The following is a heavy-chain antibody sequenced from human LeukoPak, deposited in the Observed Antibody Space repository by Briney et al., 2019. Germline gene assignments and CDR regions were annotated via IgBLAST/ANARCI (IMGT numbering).Heavy chain of an antibody. V-gene: IGHV1-3*01. CDR1: GYTFTSYA. CDR3: ARPYSSGEPWFDP. CDR2: INAGNGNT. D-gene: IGHD6-19*01. Sequence: ASVKVSCKASGYTFTSYAMHWVRQAPGQRLEWMGWINAGNGNTKYSQKFQGRVTITRDTSASTAYMELSSLRSEDTAVYYCARPYSSGEPWFDPWGQGTLVIVSS. J-gene: IGHJ5*02.